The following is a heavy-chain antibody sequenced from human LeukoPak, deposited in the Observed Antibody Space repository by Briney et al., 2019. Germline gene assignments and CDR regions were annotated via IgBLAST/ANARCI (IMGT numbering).Heavy chain of an antibody. CDR3: TRSESITVTLVLPDFDY. CDR2: IYTSGST. D-gene: IGHD1-20*01. J-gene: IGHJ4*02. CDR1: GGSISSGSYY. Sequence: PSQTLSLTCTVSGGSISSGSYYWSWIRQPAGKGLEWIGRIYTSGSTNYNPSLKSRVTMSVDTSKNQFSLKLSSVTAADTAMYYCTRSESITVTLVLPDFDYWGQGTLVTVSS. V-gene: IGHV4-61*02.